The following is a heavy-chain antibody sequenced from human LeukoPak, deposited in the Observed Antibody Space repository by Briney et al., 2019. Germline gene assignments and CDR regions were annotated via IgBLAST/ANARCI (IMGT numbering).Heavy chain of an antibody. V-gene: IGHV4-34*01. CDR1: GGSFSGYY. Sequence: SETLSLTCAVYGGSFSGYYWSWIRQPPGKGLEWIGEINHSGSTNYNPSLKSRVTISVDTSKNQFSLKLSSAAAADTAVYYCARGNIWFDPWGQGTLVTVSS. CDR3: ARGNIWFDP. D-gene: IGHD2/OR15-2a*01. CDR2: INHSGST. J-gene: IGHJ5*02.